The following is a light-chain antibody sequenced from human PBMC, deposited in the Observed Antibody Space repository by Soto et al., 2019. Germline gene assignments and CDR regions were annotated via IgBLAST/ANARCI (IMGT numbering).Light chain of an antibody. CDR1: SSGVGGYNY. Sequence: QSPLTQPASVSGSPGQSITLSCTGTSSGVGGYNYVSWYQQHPGKAPKLMIYEVSNRPSGISHRFSGSKSGNTASLTISGLRAEDEADYYCSSYTRQYTPSYVFGTGTKVTVL. CDR2: EVS. J-gene: IGLJ1*01. CDR3: SSYTRQYTPSYV. V-gene: IGLV2-14*01.